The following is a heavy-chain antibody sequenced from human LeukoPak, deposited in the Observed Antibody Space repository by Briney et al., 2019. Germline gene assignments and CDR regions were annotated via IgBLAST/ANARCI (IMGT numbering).Heavy chain of an antibody. CDR1: GGSISSYY. CDR2: IFYSGST. CDR3: ARLVGASWFDS. V-gene: IGHV4-59*12. J-gene: IGHJ5*01. D-gene: IGHD1-26*01. Sequence: SETLSLTCTVSGGSISSYYWSWIRQPPGKGLEWIGYIFYSGSTNYNPSLKSRVTISVDTSRNQFSLQLNSVTPEDTAVYYCARLVGASWFDSWGQGTLVTVSS.